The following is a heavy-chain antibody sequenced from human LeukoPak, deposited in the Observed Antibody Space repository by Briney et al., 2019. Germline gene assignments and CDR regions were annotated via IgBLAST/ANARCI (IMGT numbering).Heavy chain of an antibody. V-gene: IGHV3-9*01. J-gene: IGHJ4*02. Sequence: GRSLRLSCAASGFTFDDYAMHWVRQAPGKGLEWVSGISWNSVSIGYADSVKGRFTISRDNAKNSLYQQMNSLRAEDTALYYCAKDYYRNSYGYAAFDYWGQGTLVTVSS. CDR2: ISWNSVSI. D-gene: IGHD5-18*01. CDR3: AKDYYRNSYGYAAFDY. CDR1: GFTFDDYA.